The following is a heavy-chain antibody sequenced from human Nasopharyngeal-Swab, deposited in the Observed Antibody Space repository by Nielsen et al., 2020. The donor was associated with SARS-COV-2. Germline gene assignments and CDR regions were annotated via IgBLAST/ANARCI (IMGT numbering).Heavy chain of an antibody. CDR3: ARHGADCTNGVFQTYFYFRMDV. CDR2: IYSSGST. Sequence: SETLSLTCTVSGGSIRNSYWSWIRQPPGKGLEWIGHIYSSGSTNSNPSLKSRVTISVDTSRNQFSLKLSSVNAADTAVYYCARHGADCTNGVFQTYFYFRMDVWGQGTTVSVSS. J-gene: IGHJ6*02. CDR1: GGSIRNSY. D-gene: IGHD2-8*01. V-gene: IGHV4-59*08.